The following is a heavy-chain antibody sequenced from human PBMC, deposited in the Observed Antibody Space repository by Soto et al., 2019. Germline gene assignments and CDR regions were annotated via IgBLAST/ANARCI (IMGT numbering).Heavy chain of an antibody. CDR3: AAEGCGRTSCYGGVYYYYMDV. V-gene: IGHV4-31*03. Sequence: QVQLQESGPGLVKPSQTLSLTCTVSGGSIGSGSHYWSWIRQHPGKGLEWIGYIYYSGSTYYNPSLTSRVSISVDTSKNQFSLNLTSVTAADTAVYYCAAEGCGRTSCYGGVYYYYMDVWGKGTTVTVSS. J-gene: IGHJ6*03. D-gene: IGHD2-2*01. CDR1: GGSIGSGSHY. CDR2: IYYSGST.